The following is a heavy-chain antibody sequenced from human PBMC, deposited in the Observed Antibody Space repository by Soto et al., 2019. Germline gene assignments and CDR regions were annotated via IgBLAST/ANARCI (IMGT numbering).Heavy chain of an antibody. V-gene: IGHV4-59*12. D-gene: IGHD2-21*02. CDR3: ARLGFCGDDCYSFDY. CDR1: GGSISGDY. Sequence: SETLSLTCTVSGGSISGDYWSWVRQPPGKGLEWIGFTHHSETAYYNPSLKSRLTLSVDTSKNHFSLMLSSVTAADTAVYYCARLGFCGDDCYSFDYWGQGSLVTVSS. CDR2: THHSETA. J-gene: IGHJ4*02.